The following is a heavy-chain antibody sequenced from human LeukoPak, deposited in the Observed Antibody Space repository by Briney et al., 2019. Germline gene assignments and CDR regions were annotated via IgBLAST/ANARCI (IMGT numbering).Heavy chain of an antibody. V-gene: IGHV3-23*01. CDR1: GGTFSSYA. Sequence: ASVKVSCKASGGTFSSYAISWVRQAPGKGLEWVSGISGNGGSTFYADSVKGRFTISRDNSKNTLYLQMNSLRAEDTAVYYCAKDQGSSSWYVYWGQGTLVTVSS. D-gene: IGHD6-13*01. CDR2: ISGNGGST. CDR3: AKDQGSSSWYVY. J-gene: IGHJ4*02.